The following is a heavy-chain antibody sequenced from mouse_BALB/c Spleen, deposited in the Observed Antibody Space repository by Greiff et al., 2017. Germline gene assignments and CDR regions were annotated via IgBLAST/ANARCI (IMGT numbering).Heavy chain of an antibody. D-gene: IGHD1-2*01. V-gene: IGHV14-3*02. Sequence: VQLQQSGAELVKPGASVKLSCTASGFNIKDTYMHWVKQRPEQGLEWIGRIDPANGNTKYDPKFQGKATITADTSSNTAYLQLSSLTSEDTAVYYGAPITTGGGGFAYWGQGTLVTVSA. CDR1: GFNIKDTY. CDR2: IDPANGNT. J-gene: IGHJ3*01. CDR3: APITTGGGGFAY.